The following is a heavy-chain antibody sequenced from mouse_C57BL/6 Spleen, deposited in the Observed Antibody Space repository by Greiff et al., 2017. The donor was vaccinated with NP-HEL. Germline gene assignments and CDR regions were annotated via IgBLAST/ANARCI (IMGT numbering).Heavy chain of an antibody. Sequence: VQLQQSGAELVMPGASVKLSCKASGYTFTSYWMHWVKQRPGQGLEWIGEIDPSDSYTNYNQKFKGKSTLTVHKSSSTAYMQLSSLTSEDSAVYYCAIYYDYAEYYAMDYWGQGTSVTVSS. J-gene: IGHJ4*01. CDR3: AIYYDYAEYYAMDY. CDR2: IDPSDSYT. V-gene: IGHV1-69*01. CDR1: GYTFTSYW. D-gene: IGHD2-4*01.